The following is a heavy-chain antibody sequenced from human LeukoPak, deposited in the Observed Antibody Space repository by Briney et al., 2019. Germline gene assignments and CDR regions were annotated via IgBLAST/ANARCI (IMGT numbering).Heavy chain of an antibody. D-gene: IGHD5-18*01. J-gene: IGHJ4*02. V-gene: IGHV4-4*02. CDR2: ISHSGST. CDR1: GGSISSSNW. Sequence: PSETLSLTCAVSGGSISSSNWWSWVRPPPGEGLEWIGEISHSGSTNYNPSLKSRVSLSVDKSKNQLSLKLTSVTAADTAMYYCARLSADTSLGTFDYWGQGTLVTVSS. CDR3: ARLSADTSLGTFDY.